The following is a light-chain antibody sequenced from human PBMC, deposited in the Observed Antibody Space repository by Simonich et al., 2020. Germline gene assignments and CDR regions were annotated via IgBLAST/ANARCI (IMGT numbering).Light chain of an antibody. Sequence: DIVMTQSPDSLAVSLGERATINCKSSQSVLYSSNNQNYLAWYKQTPGQPPNLLIYWASTREAGVPDRFSGSGSGTDFTLTISSLQAEDVAVYYCQQYYSTPLTFGGGTKVEIK. V-gene: IGKV4-1*01. CDR3: QQYYSTPLT. CDR1: QSVLYSSNNQNY. CDR2: WAS. J-gene: IGKJ4*01.